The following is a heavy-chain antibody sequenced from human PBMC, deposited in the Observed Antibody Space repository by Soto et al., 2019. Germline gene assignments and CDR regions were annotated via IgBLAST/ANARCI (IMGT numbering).Heavy chain of an antibody. CDR1: GGSISSYY. Sequence: SETLSLTCTVSGGSISSYYWSWIRQPPGKGLEWIGYIYYSGSTNYNPSLKSRVTISVDTSKNQFSLKLSSVTAADTAVYYCARGGVAYYGSGSYFSGDYYYYYYMDVWGKGTTVTVSS. D-gene: IGHD3-10*01. J-gene: IGHJ6*03. CDR2: IYYSGST. V-gene: IGHV4-59*01. CDR3: ARGGVAYYGSGSYFSGDYYYYYYMDV.